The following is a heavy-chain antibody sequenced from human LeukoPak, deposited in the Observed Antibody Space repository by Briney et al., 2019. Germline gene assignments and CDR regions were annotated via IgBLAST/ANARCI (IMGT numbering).Heavy chain of an antibody. Sequence: SVKVSCKASVGTFSSYAISWVRQAPGQGLEWMGGIIPIFGTANYAQKFQGRVTITTDESTSTAYMELSSLRSEDTAVYYCASVVVPAAMGEYYFDYWGQGTLVTVSS. J-gene: IGHJ4*02. CDR1: VGTFSSYA. CDR2: IIPIFGTA. D-gene: IGHD2-2*01. CDR3: ASVVVPAAMGEYYFDY. V-gene: IGHV1-69*05.